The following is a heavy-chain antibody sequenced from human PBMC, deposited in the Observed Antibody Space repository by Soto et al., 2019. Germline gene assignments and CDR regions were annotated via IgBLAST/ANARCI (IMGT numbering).Heavy chain of an antibody. CDR1: GGSISTSRSY. D-gene: IGHD2-21*01. V-gene: IGHV4-39*01. J-gene: IGHJ5*02. Sequence: QLQLLESGPGLVKASETLSLTCSVSGGSISTSRSYWAWIRQPPGKGLEWLANIFYSGSTFYNPSLASRVSVSVDTSKNEFSLKLRSVTAADTAVYYCARQPTTGDTDVWFDPWCQGTLVTVSS. CDR2: IFYSGST. CDR3: ARQPTTGDTDVWFDP.